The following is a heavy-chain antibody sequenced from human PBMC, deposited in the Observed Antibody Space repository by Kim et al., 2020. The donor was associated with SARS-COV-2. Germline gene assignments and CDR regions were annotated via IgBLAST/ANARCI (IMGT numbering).Heavy chain of an antibody. Sequence: SETLSLTCTVSGGSISSSSYYWGWIRQPPGKGLEWIGSIYYSGSTYYNPSLKSRVTISVDTSKNQFSLKLSSVTAADTAVYYCARHSSSSLWYFDLWGRGTLVTVSS. CDR2: IYYSGST. V-gene: IGHV4-39*01. J-gene: IGHJ2*01. CDR3: ARHSSSSLWYFDL. D-gene: IGHD6-6*01. CDR1: GGSISSSSYY.